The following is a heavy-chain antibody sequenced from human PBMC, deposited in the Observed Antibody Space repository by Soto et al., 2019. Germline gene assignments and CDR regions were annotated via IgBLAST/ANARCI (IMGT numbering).Heavy chain of an antibody. CDR2: IYYSGST. J-gene: IGHJ4*02. D-gene: IGHD4-17*01. V-gene: IGHV4-59*01. Sequence: SETLSLTCTVSGDSISSYYWSWIRQPPGKGLEWIGYIYYSGSTNYNPSLKSRVTISVDTSKNQFSLKLSSVTAADTAVYYCARGALYGDRISSFDYWGQGTLVTVS. CDR1: GDSISSYY. CDR3: ARGALYGDRISSFDY.